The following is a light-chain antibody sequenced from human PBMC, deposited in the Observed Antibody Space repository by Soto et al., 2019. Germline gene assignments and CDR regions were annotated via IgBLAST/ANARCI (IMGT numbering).Light chain of an antibody. V-gene: IGKV3D-15*01. CDR1: QSVSSN. Sequence: EVVITQSPATLSVSPGGRATLSCRASQSVSSNLAWYQQTHGQAPRLLIYGASTRDTGIPARFSGSGSGTEFTLTINRLQSEDFQVYYCQRYNNWPLTFGGGTKVDI. CDR2: GAS. CDR3: QRYNNWPLT. J-gene: IGKJ4*01.